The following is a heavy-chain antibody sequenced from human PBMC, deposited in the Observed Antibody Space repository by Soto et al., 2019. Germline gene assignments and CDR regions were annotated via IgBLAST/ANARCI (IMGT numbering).Heavy chain of an antibody. V-gene: IGHV4-4*02. CDR3: ATGNVDSMLEY. J-gene: IGHJ4*02. Sequence: PSETLSLTCVVSDGSISTYDWWTWVRQPPGKGPEWIGKMFHSGGADYSPSLKSRVTISADSSKNHFSLRLTAVTAADTAVYYCATGNVDSMLEYWGQGTQVTGSS. CDR2: MFHSGGA. D-gene: IGHD3-3*01. CDR1: DGSISTYDW.